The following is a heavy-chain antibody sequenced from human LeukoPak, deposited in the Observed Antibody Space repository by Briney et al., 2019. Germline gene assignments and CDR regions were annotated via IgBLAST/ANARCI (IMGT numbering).Heavy chain of an antibody. CDR1: GYSISSGYY. CDR2: LYHSGST. J-gene: IGHJ1*01. CDR3: ASGDYGPAFLQH. D-gene: IGHD3-16*01. Sequence: SGTLSLTCSVSGYSISSGYYWGWIRQAPGKGLEWIGNLYHSGSTYYNPSLKSRVTISVDTSKNQFSLKLSSVTAADTAVYYCASGDYGPAFLQHWGQGTLVTVSS. V-gene: IGHV4-38-2*02.